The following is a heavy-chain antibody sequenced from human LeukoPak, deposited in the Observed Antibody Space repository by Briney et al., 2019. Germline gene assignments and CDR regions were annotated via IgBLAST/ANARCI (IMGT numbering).Heavy chain of an antibody. CDR2: INHSGST. J-gene: IGHJ3*02. Sequence: SETLSFTCAVYGGSFSGYYWSWIRQPPGKGLEWIGEINHSGSTNYNPSLKSRVTISVDTSKNQFSLKLSSVTAADTAVYYCARGGIVGATADAFDIWGQGTMVTVSS. V-gene: IGHV4-34*01. CDR3: ARGGIVGATADAFDI. CDR1: GGSFSGYY. D-gene: IGHD1-26*01.